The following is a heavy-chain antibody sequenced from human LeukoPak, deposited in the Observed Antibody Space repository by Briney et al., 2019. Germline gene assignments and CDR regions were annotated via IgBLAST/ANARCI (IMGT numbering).Heavy chain of an antibody. CDR1: GGSISGYY. V-gene: IGHV4-59*12. CDR2: IYYSGST. D-gene: IGHD6-13*01. CDR3: TREDIAAAGNPFDY. Sequence: PSETLSLTCTVSGGSISGYYWSWIRQPPGKGLEWIGYIYYSGSTNYNPSLKSRVTMSVDTSKNQFSLKLSSVTAADTAVYYCTREDIAAAGNPFDYWGQGTLVTVSS. J-gene: IGHJ4*02.